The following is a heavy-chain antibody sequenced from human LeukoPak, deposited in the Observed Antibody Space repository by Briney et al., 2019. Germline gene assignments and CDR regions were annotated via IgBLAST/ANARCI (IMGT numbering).Heavy chain of an antibody. J-gene: IGHJ4*02. Sequence: ASVKVSCKASGYTFSDYYIHWVRQAPGQGLEWMGMINPRDGSTRTLQRFQGRLTMTRDTSTSTLYMRLSSLRSEDTATCFCARGADQEFDFWGQGTLVTVSS. CDR1: GYTFSDYY. V-gene: IGHV1-46*01. CDR2: INPRDGST. CDR3: ARGADQEFDF.